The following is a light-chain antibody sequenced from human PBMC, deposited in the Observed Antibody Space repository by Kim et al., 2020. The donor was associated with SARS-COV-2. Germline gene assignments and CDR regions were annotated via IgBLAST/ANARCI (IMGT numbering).Light chain of an antibody. CDR1: QSVSSN. CDR3: QHYNSWPET. CDR2: DAS. J-gene: IGKJ1*01. Sequence: EIVMTQSPATLSMSPGERATLSCRASQSVSSNLAWYQQKLGQSPRLVIFDASIRATGIPARFSGSGSGTEFTLTISSLQSEDFAIYYCQHYNSWPETCGHGTKVDIK. V-gene: IGKV3-15*01.